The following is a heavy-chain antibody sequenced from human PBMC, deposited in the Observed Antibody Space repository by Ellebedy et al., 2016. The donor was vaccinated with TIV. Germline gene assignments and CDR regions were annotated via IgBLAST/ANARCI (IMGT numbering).Heavy chain of an antibody. CDR1: GGSISSSRYY. J-gene: IGHJ4*02. V-gene: IGHV4-39*01. CDR2: IYYSGST. D-gene: IGHD1-26*01. Sequence: SETLSLTCTVSGGSISSSRYYWGWIRQPPGKGLEWIGSIYYSGSTYYNPSLKRRVTISVDTSKNQFSLRLSSVAAADTAVYYCARRSRGDGAPGYWGQGTLVTVSS. CDR3: ARRSRGDGAPGY.